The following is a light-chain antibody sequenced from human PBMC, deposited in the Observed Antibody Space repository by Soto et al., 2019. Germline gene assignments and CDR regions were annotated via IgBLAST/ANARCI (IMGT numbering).Light chain of an antibody. J-gene: IGKJ1*01. CDR3: MQGTHWPWT. CDR2: NVS. Sequence: DAVLTQSPXSLPVTLXXXXXXSCRSSQSXXXXXXXXXLNCCQQRPGQSPRRLIYNVSHRDSGVPDRFSGSGSGTDFTLEISRVEAEDVGVYYCMQGTHWPWTFGQGTKVEVK. CDR1: QSXXXXXXXXX. V-gene: IGKV2-30*01.